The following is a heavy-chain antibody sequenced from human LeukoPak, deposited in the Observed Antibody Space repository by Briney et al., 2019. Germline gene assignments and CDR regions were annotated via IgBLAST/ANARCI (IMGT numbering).Heavy chain of an antibody. CDR3: ARGLKRRWIQLWFDY. CDR1: GGSFSGYY. J-gene: IGHJ4*02. CDR2: INHSGST. D-gene: IGHD5-18*01. Sequence: SGTLSLTCAVYGGSFSGYYWSWIRQPPGKGLEWIGEINHSGSTNYNPSLKSRVTISVDTSKNQFSLKLSSVTAADTAVYYCARGLKRRWIQLWFDYWGQGTLVTVSS. V-gene: IGHV4-34*01.